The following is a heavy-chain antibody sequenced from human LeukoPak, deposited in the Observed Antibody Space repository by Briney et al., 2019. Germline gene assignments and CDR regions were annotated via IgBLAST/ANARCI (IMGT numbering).Heavy chain of an antibody. CDR2: INHSGST. CDR1: GGSFSGYY. CDR3: ASYYYDSSGYWRY. V-gene: IGHV4-34*01. D-gene: IGHD3-22*01. Sequence: SETLSLTCAVYGGSFSGYYWSWIRQPPGKGLEWIGEINHSGSTNYNPSLKSRVTISVDTSKNQFSLKLSSVTAADTAVYYCASYYYDSSGYWRYWGQGTLVTVSS. J-gene: IGHJ4*02.